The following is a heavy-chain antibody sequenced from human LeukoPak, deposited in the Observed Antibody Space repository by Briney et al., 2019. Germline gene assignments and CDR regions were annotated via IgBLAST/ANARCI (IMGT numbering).Heavy chain of an antibody. J-gene: IGHJ4*02. CDR3: ARAHVGYYDSSGYYLDY. Sequence: ASVKVSCKASGYTFSSYAISWVRQAPGQGLEWMGGIIPIFGTANYAQKFQGRVTITADESTSTAYMELSSLRSEDTAVYYCARAHVGYYDSSGYYLDYWGQGTLVTVSS. CDR2: IIPIFGTA. CDR1: GYTFSSYA. V-gene: IGHV1-69*13. D-gene: IGHD3-22*01.